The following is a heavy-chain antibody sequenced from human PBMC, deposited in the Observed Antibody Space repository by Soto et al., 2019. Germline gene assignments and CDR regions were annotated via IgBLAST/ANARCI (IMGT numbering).Heavy chain of an antibody. CDR1: GYIIKNYW. CDR3: FRGGVTSRTFDY. CDR2: IFPDDSDT. D-gene: IGHD3-16*01. J-gene: IGHJ4*02. V-gene: IGHV5-51*01. Sequence: GECLKISCKASGYIIKNYWIGWVRQMPGQGLEWMGIIFPDDSDTRYSPSFQGHVTISVDKSISTAYVQWSSLKASDSAIYYCFRGGVTSRTFDYWGQGTLVTVS.